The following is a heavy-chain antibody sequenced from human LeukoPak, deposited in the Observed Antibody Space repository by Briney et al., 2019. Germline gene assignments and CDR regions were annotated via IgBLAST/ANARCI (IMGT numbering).Heavy chain of an antibody. Sequence: GSLRPSCAASGIPFSSYSMNLVRQAPGKGLEWVSSLSSSSSYIYYADSVKGRFTISRDNAKNSLYLQMNSLRAEDTAVYYCAREDSYYYGSGSYPFDYWGQGTLVTVSS. J-gene: IGHJ4*02. CDR2: LSSSSSYI. CDR1: GIPFSSYS. CDR3: AREDSYYYGSGSYPFDY. V-gene: IGHV3-21*01. D-gene: IGHD3-10*01.